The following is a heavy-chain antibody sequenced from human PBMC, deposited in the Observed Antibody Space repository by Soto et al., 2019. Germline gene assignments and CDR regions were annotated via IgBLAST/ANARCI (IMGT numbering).Heavy chain of an antibody. Sequence: PSETLSLTCTVSGGSISSYYWSWIRQPPGKGLEWIGYIYYSGTTNCNPSLKSRVTISVDTSKNQFSLKLSSVTAADTAVYYCARYSGRYSYNWFDPWGQGTLVTVSS. CDR3: ARYSGRYSYNWFDP. CDR1: GGSISSYY. V-gene: IGHV4-59*01. J-gene: IGHJ5*02. D-gene: IGHD1-26*01. CDR2: IYYSGTT.